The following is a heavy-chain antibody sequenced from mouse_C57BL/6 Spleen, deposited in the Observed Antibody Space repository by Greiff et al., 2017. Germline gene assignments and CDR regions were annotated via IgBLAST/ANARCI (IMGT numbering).Heavy chain of an antibody. CDR3: ARDGAWFAY. Sequence: VQLQESGPGLVQPSQSLSITCPVSGFSLTSYGVHWVRQSPGKGLEWLGVIWSGGSTDYNAAFISRLSISKDNSKSQVFFKMNSLQADDTAIYYCARDGAWFAYWGQGTLVTVSA. V-gene: IGHV2-2*01. D-gene: IGHD2-3*01. CDR1: GFSLTSYG. J-gene: IGHJ3*01. CDR2: IWSGGST.